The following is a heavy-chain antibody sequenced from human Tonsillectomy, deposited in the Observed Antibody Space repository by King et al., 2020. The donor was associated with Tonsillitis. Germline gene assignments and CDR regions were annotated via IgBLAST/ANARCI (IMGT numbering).Heavy chain of an antibody. D-gene: IGHD3-3*01. J-gene: IGHJ6*03. CDR2: FTPVLGTV. CDR1: GGTFSNYS. CDR3: ASYDFWSGYSTRNYYHYDMDV. V-gene: IGHV1-69*01. Sequence: VQLVESGAEVKKPGSSVKVSCKASGGTFSNYSISWVRQAPGQGLEWMGGFTPVLGTVTNAQKFQGRVTITADESTSTVYMELSSLRSEDTAVYYCASYDFWSGYSTRNYYHYDMDV.